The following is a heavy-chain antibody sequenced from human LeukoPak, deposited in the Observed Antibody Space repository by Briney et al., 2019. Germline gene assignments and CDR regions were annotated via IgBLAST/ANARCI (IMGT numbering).Heavy chain of an antibody. D-gene: IGHD2-2*01. V-gene: IGHV4-61*02. J-gene: IGHJ6*03. CDR2: IYTNGST. CDR1: GGSLSRGSYD. CDR3: ARDLRCSSNSCHGDYYSYYMDV. Sequence: SQTLSLTCTISGGSLSRGSYDWSWIRQPAGEGLGWIGRIYTNGSTNYNPSLKSRLTISVDTSKNQFSLKLSSVTAADTAVYYCARDLRCSSNSCHGDYYSYYMDVWGKGTTVTISS.